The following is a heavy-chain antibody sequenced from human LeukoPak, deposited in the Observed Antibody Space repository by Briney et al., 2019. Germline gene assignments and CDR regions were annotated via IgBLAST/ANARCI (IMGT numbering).Heavy chain of an antibody. Sequence: PGGSLRLSCAASGFTVSSNYMSWVRQAPGKGLEWVSVIYSGGSTYYADSVKGRFTISRDNSKNTLYLQMNSLRAEDTAVYYCARDSPISCGGDCGVAFDIWGQGTMVTVSS. CDR2: IYSGGST. CDR1: GFTVSSNY. V-gene: IGHV3-66*01. CDR3: ARDSPISCGGDCGVAFDI. D-gene: IGHD2-21*02. J-gene: IGHJ3*02.